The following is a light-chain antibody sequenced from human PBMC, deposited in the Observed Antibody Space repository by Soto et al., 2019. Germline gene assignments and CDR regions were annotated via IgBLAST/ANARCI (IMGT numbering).Light chain of an antibody. J-gene: IGKJ1*01. Sequence: DVVMTQSPLSLPVTLGQPSSISCRSSQSLLYSDGNIYVNWFQQRPGQSPRRLLYRVSNRDSGVPDRISGSGSGTYFTLYISRVAAEDVGVYYCMQGTHWPRTFGQGTKVDIK. CDR2: RVS. CDR1: QSLLYSDGNIY. CDR3: MQGTHWPRT. V-gene: IGKV2-30*01.